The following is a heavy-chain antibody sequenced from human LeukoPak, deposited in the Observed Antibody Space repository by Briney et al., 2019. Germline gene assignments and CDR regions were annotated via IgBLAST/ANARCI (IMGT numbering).Heavy chain of an antibody. CDR3: ASLDSGSYLNWFDP. CDR1: GFTFSSYW. V-gene: IGHV3-74*01. J-gene: IGHJ5*02. CDR2: INSDGSST. D-gene: IGHD1-26*01. Sequence: GGSLRLSCAASGFTFSSYWMPWVRQAPGKGLVWVSRINSDGSSTSYADSVKGRFTISRDNAKNTLYLQMNSLRAEDTAVYYCASLDSGSYLNWFDPWGQGTLVTVSS.